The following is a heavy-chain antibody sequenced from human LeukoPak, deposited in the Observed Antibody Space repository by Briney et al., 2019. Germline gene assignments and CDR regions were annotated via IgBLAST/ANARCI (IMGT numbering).Heavy chain of an antibody. Sequence: ASVKVSCKASGYTFTSYGISWVRQAPGQGLEWMGWISAYNGNTNYAQKLQGRVTMTTDTSTSTAYMELRSLRSDDTAVYYCATVDEADPDILTGYLTTNWFDPWGQGTLVTVSS. V-gene: IGHV1-18*01. CDR2: ISAYNGNT. J-gene: IGHJ5*02. D-gene: IGHD3-9*01. CDR3: ATVDEADPDILTGYLTTNWFDP. CDR1: GYTFTSYG.